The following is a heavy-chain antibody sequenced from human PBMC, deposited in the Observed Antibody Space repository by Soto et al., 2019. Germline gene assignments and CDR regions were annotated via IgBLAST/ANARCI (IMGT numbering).Heavy chain of an antibody. J-gene: IGHJ4*02. V-gene: IGHV1-8*01. CDR3: ASMSIAVAGRGDY. CDR1: GYTFTSYD. D-gene: IGHD6-19*01. CDR2: MNPNSGNT. Sequence: GASVKVSCKASGYTFTSYDINWSRQSTGQGLEWMGWMNPNSGNTGYAQKFQGRVTMTRNTSISTAYMELSSLRSEDTAVYYCASMSIAVAGRGDYWGQGTLVTVSS.